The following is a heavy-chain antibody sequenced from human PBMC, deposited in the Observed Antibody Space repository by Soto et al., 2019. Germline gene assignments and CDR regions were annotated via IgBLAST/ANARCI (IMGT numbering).Heavy chain of an antibody. J-gene: IGHJ4*02. CDR1: GFTFTSFA. D-gene: IGHD4-17*01. CDR3: AKSIRTTLSVYDY. Sequence: GGSLRLSCAASGFTFTSFAMNWVRQAPGKGLEWVSAISGSGYNTYDAVSVRGRFTISRDNSMNMLYLQMNSLRGDDTAVYFCAKSIRTTLSVYDYWGQGALVTVSS. V-gene: IGHV3-23*01. CDR2: ISGSGYNT.